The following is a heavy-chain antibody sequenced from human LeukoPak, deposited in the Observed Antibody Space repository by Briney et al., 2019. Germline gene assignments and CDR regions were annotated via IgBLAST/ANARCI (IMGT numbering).Heavy chain of an antibody. CDR1: GFAFSQYP. Sequence: GGSLRLSCVASGFAFSQYPVHWVRQAPGKRREWVAFISHDGGNKKYGDSVKGRFTISRDNSKNTVYLQMNSLRPEDTALYYCARDKSYFGSGNYHYFDSWGQGALVIVSS. CDR2: ISHDGGNK. CDR3: ARDKSYFGSGNYHYFDS. D-gene: IGHD3-10*01. V-gene: IGHV3-30*03. J-gene: IGHJ4*02.